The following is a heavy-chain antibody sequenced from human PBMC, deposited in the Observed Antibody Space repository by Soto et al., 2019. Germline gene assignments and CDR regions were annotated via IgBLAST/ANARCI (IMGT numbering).Heavy chain of an antibody. CDR3: ARDRGTTAGITIIVAFDY. Sequence: EVQLVESGGGLVQPGGSLRLSCAASGFTFSSYSMNWVRQAPWKGLEWVSYISSGSSTIYYADSVKGLFTISRDNAKNSLYLQMNSLRDEDTAVYYCARDRGTTAGITIIVAFDYWGQGTLVTVSS. CDR2: ISSGSSTI. CDR1: GFTFSSYS. D-gene: IGHD3-22*01. J-gene: IGHJ4*02. V-gene: IGHV3-48*02.